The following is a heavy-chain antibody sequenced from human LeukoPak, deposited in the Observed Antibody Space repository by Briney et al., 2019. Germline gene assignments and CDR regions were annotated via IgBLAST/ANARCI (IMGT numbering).Heavy chain of an antibody. Sequence: SETLSLTCAVYGGSFSGYYWSWIRQPPGKGLEWIGEINHSGSTNYNPSLKSRVTISVDTSKNQFSLKLSSVTAADTAVYYCAMSGWYGRNFDYWGQGPLVTVSS. CDR2: INHSGST. D-gene: IGHD6-19*01. V-gene: IGHV4-34*01. CDR1: GGSFSGYY. J-gene: IGHJ4*02. CDR3: AMSGWYGRNFDY.